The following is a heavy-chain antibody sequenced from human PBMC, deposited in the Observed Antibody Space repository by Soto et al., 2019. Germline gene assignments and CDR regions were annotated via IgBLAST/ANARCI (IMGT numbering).Heavy chain of an antibody. D-gene: IGHD6-13*01. CDR1: GFTFSSFW. Sequence: EVQVVESGGGLVQPGGSLRLSCTASGFTFSSFWMHWCRRARGKGLVWVSRISSDGSSTSYADSVRVRFTISRDNAKNTLYLQMNSLRVEDTDVYYCARVSVSSTWYTDYWGQGTRVTVSS. CDR2: ISSDGSST. J-gene: IGHJ4*02. CDR3: ARVSVSSTWYTDY. V-gene: IGHV3-74*01.